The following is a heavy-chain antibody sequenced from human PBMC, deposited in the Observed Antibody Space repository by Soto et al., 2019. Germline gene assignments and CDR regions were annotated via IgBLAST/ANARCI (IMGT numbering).Heavy chain of an antibody. CDR1: GGSFSKFA. V-gene: IGHV1-69*01. J-gene: IGHJ6*02. D-gene: IGHD2-21*02. CDR2: IIPTLGTT. CDR3: ARDDATHCGDDCYRYFYYGMDV. Sequence: QVQLVQSGTEVKTPGSSVKVSCKASGGSFSKFAINWVRQAPGQGLEWMGGIIPTLGTTDYAHKFQGRDTITADEATRTSYMELSGLRSEDTAVYYCARDDATHCGDDCYRYFYYGMDVWGQGTTVTVSS.